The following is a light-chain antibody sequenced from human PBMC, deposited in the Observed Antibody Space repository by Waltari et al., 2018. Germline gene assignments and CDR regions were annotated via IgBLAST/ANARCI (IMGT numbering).Light chain of an antibody. V-gene: IGKV3-20*01. CDR2: GAS. J-gene: IGKJ4*01. CDR3: QQYDISPLT. CDR1: QTVRTTY. Sequence: EIVLTQSPGTLSLSPGERATLPCRASQTVRTTYLSCYQKKPGQAPTLLIYGASSRATGIPDRFSGSGSGTDFSLTISSLEPEDFAVYYCQQYDISPLTFGGGTKVEIK.